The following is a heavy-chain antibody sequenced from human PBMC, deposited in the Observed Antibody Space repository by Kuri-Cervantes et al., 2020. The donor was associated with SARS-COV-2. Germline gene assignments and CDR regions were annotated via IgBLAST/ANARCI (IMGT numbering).Heavy chain of an antibody. CDR1: GYTFTSYD. J-gene: IGHJ5*02. Sequence: ASVKVSCKASGYTFTSYDINWVRQATGQGLEWMGWMDPNSGNTGYAQKFQGRVTITRNTSISTAYMDLSSLRSEDTAVYYCATGPVVPAATNWFDPWGQGTLVTVSS. CDR2: MDPNSGNT. CDR3: ATGPVVPAATNWFDP. D-gene: IGHD2-2*01. V-gene: IGHV1-8*03.